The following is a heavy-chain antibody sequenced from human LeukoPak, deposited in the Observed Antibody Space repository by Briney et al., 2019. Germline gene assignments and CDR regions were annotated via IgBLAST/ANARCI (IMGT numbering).Heavy chain of an antibody. CDR2: IYYSGNA. J-gene: IGHJ5*02. Sequence: SSETLSLTCTVSGGSISSSTYYWGWLRQPPGKGLEWIGNIYYSGNAYHNPSLKSRVTISVDTSKNQFSLRLSSVTAADTAVYYCARRKRAYYYDSSAKGFDPWGQGTLVTVSS. D-gene: IGHD3-22*01. CDR1: GGSISSSTYY. CDR3: ARRKRAYYYDSSAKGFDP. V-gene: IGHV4-39*01.